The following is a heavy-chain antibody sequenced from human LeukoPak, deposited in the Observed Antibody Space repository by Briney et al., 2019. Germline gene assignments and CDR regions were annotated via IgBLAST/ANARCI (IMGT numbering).Heavy chain of an antibody. CDR3: AGGQYDFWSGYYSGACDY. J-gene: IGHJ4*02. Sequence: SETLSLTCTVSGGSISSYYWSWIRQPAGKGLEWIGRIYSSGSTNYNPSRKSRVTMSVDTSKNQFSLKLSSVTAAATAIYSCAGGQYDFWSGYYSGACDYWGQGTLVTVSS. D-gene: IGHD3-3*01. V-gene: IGHV4-4*07. CDR1: GGSISSYY. CDR2: IYSSGST.